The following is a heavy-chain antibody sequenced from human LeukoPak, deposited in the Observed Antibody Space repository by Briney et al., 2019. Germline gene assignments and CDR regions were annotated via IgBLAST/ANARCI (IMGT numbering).Heavy chain of an antibody. CDR3: AKGIHYYDSSGYYY. D-gene: IGHD3-22*01. CDR2: IRYDGSNK. Sequence: GGSLRLSCATPGFTFSNYGMHWVRQAPGKGLEWVTFIRYDGSNKYYTDSVKGRFTISRDNSKNTLYLQMNSLRVEDTAVYYCAKGIHYYDSSGYYYWGQGTLVTVSS. J-gene: IGHJ4*02. V-gene: IGHV3-30*02. CDR1: GFTFSNYG.